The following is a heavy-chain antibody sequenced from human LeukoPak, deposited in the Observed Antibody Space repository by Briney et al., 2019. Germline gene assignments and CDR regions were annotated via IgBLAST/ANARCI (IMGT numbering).Heavy chain of an antibody. Sequence: GGSLRLSCAASGFTIGRYWMHWVRQAPGKGLVWVSRSEGDDSTTTYADYVKGRFTVSRDTANNTLYLQMNRLRVEDTAVYYCAKLIWLVPWGEGTLVTVSP. CDR2: SEGDDSTT. CDR1: GFTIGRYW. V-gene: IGHV3-74*03. CDR3: AKLIWLVP. J-gene: IGHJ5*02.